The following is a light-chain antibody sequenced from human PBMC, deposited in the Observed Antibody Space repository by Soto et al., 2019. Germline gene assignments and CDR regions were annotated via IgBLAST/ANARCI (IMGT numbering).Light chain of an antibody. CDR2: RNS. V-gene: IGLV1-40*01. CDR1: SSNIGAGYD. J-gene: IGLJ3*02. Sequence: QPVLTQPPSVSGPPGQRVTISCAGSSSNIGAGYDVPWYQQLPGTAPKLLIYRNSNRPSGVPDRFSGSKSGTSASLAITGLRAEDEADYSCQSYDSSLSGWVFGGGTKLAVL. CDR3: QSYDSSLSGWV.